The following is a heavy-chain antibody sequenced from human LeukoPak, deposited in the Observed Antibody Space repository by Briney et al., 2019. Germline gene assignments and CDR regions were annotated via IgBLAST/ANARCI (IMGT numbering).Heavy chain of an antibody. CDR3: ARLGGGNSLSRVFMVLVSWFDY. V-gene: IGHV4-39*01. J-gene: IGHJ4*02. D-gene: IGHD4-23*01. Sequence: SETLSLTCTVSGGSISSSSYYWGWLRQPPGKGLEGIGSICCSGSTYYNPSLKIRVTISVDTSKNQFSLRLRSVTAADTAVYYCARLGGGNSLSRVFMVLVSWFDYWGQGTLVTVSS. CDR2: ICCSGST. CDR1: GGSISSSSYY.